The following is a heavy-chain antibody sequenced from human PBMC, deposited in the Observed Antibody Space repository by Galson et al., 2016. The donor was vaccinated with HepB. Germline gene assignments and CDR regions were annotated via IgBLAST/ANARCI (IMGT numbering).Heavy chain of an antibody. D-gene: IGHD5-24*01. Sequence: SLRLSCAASGFTFRIYHMTWVRQAPGKGLEWVSAISSGGSTYYADSVKGRFSTSRNNFKNILYLQMNSLRVEDTAVYYCARRDGDMQPSDYWGQGTLVTVSS. V-gene: IGHV3-23*01. CDR1: GFTFRIYH. CDR2: ISSGGST. CDR3: ARRDGDMQPSDY. J-gene: IGHJ4*02.